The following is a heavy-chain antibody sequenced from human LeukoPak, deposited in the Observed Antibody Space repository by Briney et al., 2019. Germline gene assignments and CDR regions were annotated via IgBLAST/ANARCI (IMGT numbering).Heavy chain of an antibody. CDR1: GFTFSSYA. D-gene: IGHD1-26*01. CDR2: ISGSGGDT. V-gene: IGHV3-23*01. J-gene: IGHJ4*02. CDR3: AKRSGRSFDY. Sequence: GGSLRLSCAASGFTFSSYAMSWVRQAPGKGLEWVSSISGSGGDTHYADSVKGRFTISRDNSKNTLYLQMNSLRAEDTAVYYCAKRSGRSFDYWGQGTLVTVSS.